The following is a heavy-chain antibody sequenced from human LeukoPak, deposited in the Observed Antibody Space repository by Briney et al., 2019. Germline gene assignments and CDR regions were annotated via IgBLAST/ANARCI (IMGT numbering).Heavy chain of an antibody. V-gene: IGHV3-23*01. CDR1: GFSFSSYA. J-gene: IGHJ4*02. CDR2: ISTTGGST. Sequence: LPGGSLRLSCAASGFSFSSYAMTWVRQAPGKGLEWVSTISTTGGSTYYADSVKGRLTISRDNSKNTLYLQMNSLRAEDTAIYSCAKDSGTYYKAFDYWGQGTLVTVSS. D-gene: IGHD1-26*01. CDR3: AKDSGTYYKAFDY.